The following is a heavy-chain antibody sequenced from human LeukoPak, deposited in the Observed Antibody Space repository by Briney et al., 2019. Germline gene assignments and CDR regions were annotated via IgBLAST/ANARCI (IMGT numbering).Heavy chain of an antibody. Sequence: GGSLRLSCAASGFTFSSYSMNWVRQAPGKGLEWVSSISSSSSYIYYADSLKGRFTISRDNAKNSLYLQINSLRAEDTAVYYCARGPIDNFDYWGQGTLVIVSS. CDR3: ARGPIDNFDY. CDR1: GFTFSSYS. CDR2: ISSSSSYI. J-gene: IGHJ4*02. V-gene: IGHV3-21*01.